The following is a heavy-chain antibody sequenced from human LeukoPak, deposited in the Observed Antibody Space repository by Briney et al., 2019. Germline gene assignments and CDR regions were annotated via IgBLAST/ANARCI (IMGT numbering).Heavy chain of an antibody. Sequence: GGSLRLSCAASGFTFSSYSMNWVRQAPGKGLEWVSYISSSSSTIYYADSVKGRFTISRDNAKNSLYLQMNSLRAEDTAVYYCAREGLEVATERSFNNFDYWGQGTLVTVSS. CDR1: GFTFSSYS. CDR3: AREGLEVATERSFNNFDY. D-gene: IGHD5-24*01. CDR2: ISSSSSTI. J-gene: IGHJ4*02. V-gene: IGHV3-48*04.